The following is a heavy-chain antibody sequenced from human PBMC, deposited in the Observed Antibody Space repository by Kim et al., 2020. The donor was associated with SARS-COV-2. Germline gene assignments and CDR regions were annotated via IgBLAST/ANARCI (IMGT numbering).Heavy chain of an antibody. CDR3: ARSPHDYWNWFDP. D-gene: IGHD4-17*01. Sequence: GGSLRLSCAASGFTFSSYSMNWVRQAPGKGLEWVSYISSSSSTIYYADSVKGRFTISRDNAKNSLYLQMNSLRAEDTAVYYCARSPHDYWNWFDPWGQGTLVTVSS. CDR1: GFTFSSYS. V-gene: IGHV3-48*04. J-gene: IGHJ5*02. CDR2: ISSSSSTI.